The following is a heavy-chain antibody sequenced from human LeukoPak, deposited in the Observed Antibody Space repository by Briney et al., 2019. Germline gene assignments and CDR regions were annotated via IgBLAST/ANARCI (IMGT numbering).Heavy chain of an antibody. CDR2: IKQDGSEK. Sequence: GGSLRLSCAASGFTFSSYWMGWVRQAPGKGLEWVANIKQDGSEKYYVDSVKGRFTISGDNAKNSLYLQMNSLRAEDTAVYYCARDCYYDSSGYGCFQHWGQGTLVTVSS. CDR1: GFTFSSYW. V-gene: IGHV3-7*01. D-gene: IGHD3-22*01. CDR3: ARDCYYDSSGYGCFQH. J-gene: IGHJ1*01.